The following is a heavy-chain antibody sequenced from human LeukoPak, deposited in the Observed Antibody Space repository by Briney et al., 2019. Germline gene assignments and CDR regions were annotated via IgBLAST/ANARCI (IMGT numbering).Heavy chain of an antibody. CDR2: IRSKRYGGAI. D-gene: IGHD4-17*01. CDR3: SRDQLGGDPDDYYYYYMDV. CDR1: GFTFGDYA. J-gene: IGHJ6*03. Sequence: GGSLRLSCATSGFTFGDYAMSWFRQAPGKGLEWVGFIRSKRYGGAIEYAASVKGRFTISRDDSKSIAYLQMNSLKTEDTAVYYCSRDQLGGDPDDYYYYYMDVWGKGTMVTVSS. V-gene: IGHV3-49*03.